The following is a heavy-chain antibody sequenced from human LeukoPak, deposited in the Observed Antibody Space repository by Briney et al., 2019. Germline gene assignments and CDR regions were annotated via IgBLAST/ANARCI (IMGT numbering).Heavy chain of an antibody. CDR3: ARNSITGIFEYYFDY. CDR1: GGSISSGSYY. CDR2: IYTSGST. D-gene: IGHD1-20*01. J-gene: IGHJ4*02. V-gene: IGHV4-61*02. Sequence: SQTLSLTCTVSGGSISSGSYYWSWIRQPAGKGLEWIGRIYTSGSTNYNPSLKSRVTISVDTSKNQFSLKLSSVTAADTAVYYCARNSITGIFEYYFDYWGQGTLVTVSS.